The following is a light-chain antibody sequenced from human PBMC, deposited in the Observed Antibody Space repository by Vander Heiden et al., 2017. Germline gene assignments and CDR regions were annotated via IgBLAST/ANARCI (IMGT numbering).Light chain of an antibody. V-gene: IGKV3-11*01. Sequence: EIVLTQSPATLSLSPGERATLSCRASQSVSSYLAWYQQKPGQAPRLLIYDASNRATGIPARFSGSGSGTDFTLTISSLEPEDFAVYYCQHRSNWPPYTFGQGTKLXIK. CDR1: QSVSSY. CDR2: DAS. J-gene: IGKJ2*01. CDR3: QHRSNWPPYT.